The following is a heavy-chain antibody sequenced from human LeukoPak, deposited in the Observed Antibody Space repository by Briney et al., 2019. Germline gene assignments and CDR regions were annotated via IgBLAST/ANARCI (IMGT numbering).Heavy chain of an antibody. CDR3: ARDRGYSTIDY. CDR2: MKEDGGGI. Sequence: GGSLRLSCEASAFTFSSYWMSWVRQAPGKGLEWVANMKEDGGGINYVDSVKGRFTISRDNAKNSLFLQMNSLRVEDTAVYYCARDRGYSTIDYWGQGTLVTVSS. V-gene: IGHV3-7*01. J-gene: IGHJ4*02. CDR1: AFTFSSYW. D-gene: IGHD4-23*01.